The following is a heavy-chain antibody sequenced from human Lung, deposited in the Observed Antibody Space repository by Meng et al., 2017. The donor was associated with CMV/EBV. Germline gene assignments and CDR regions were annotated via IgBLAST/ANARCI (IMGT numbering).Heavy chain of an antibody. CDR3: AKDDPVFHY. Sequence: QVQVGGCGGGVVQPGGSLLLSCAAFGFTFSSYGMHWVRQAPGKGPEWVAFIRNDESDKYYGDSVKGRFTISRDTSKNTVDLQMNSLRTEDTAVYYCAKDDPVFHYWGQGTLVTVSS. V-gene: IGHV3-30*02. CDR1: GFTFSSYG. J-gene: IGHJ4*02. CDR2: IRNDESDK.